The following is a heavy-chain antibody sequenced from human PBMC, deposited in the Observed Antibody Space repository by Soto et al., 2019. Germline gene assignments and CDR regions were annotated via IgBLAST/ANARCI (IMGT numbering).Heavy chain of an antibody. Sequence: PGESLKISCKGSGYRFTSYWMSWVRQMPGKGLEWMGRIDPSDSYTNYSPSFQGHVTISADKSISTAYLQGSSLKASDTAMYYCARHGYYDSSGKLWGPDAFDIWGQGTMVTVSS. CDR3: ARHGYYDSSGKLWGPDAFDI. CDR1: GYRFTSYW. CDR2: IDPSDSYT. V-gene: IGHV5-10-1*01. J-gene: IGHJ3*02. D-gene: IGHD3-22*01.